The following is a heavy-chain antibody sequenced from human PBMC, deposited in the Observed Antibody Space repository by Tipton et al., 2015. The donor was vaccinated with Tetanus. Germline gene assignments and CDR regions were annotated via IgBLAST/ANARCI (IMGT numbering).Heavy chain of an antibody. CDR2: IYYSGST. V-gene: IGHV4-39*01. CDR3: ASSAYKAGFDY. J-gene: IGHJ4*02. D-gene: IGHD5-24*01. CDR1: GGSISSSSYY. Sequence: LRLSCTVSGGSISSSSYYWGWIRQPPGKGLEWTGSIYYSGSTYYNPSLKSRVTISVDTSKNQFSLKLSSVTAADTAVYYCASSAYKAGFDYWGQGTLVTVSS.